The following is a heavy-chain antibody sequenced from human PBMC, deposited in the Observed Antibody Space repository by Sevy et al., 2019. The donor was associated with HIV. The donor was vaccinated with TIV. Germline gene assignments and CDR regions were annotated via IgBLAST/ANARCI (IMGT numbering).Heavy chain of an antibody. J-gene: IGHJ6*02. V-gene: IGHV1-18*01. CDR3: AREGYYYRSGTYRPPNYYGMDV. CDR2: ISDYNGYT. CDR1: GYTFSSYG. D-gene: IGHD3-10*01. Sequence: ASVKVSCKASGYTFSSYGISWVRQAPGQGLEWMGWISDYNGYTNYAHKFQGRVTRSTEKSTRTAYMELRSLRSDDTAVEFCAREGYYYRSGTYRPPNYYGMDVWGQGTAVTVSS.